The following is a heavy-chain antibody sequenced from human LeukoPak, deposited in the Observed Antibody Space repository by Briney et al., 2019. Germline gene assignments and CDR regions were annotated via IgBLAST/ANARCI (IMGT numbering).Heavy chain of an antibody. D-gene: IGHD3-16*01. CDR1: GFTFSSAC. CDR3: ATPALGRRLYYYDY. Sequence: PGGSLRLSCAASGFTFSSACLSWVRQAPGKGLEWVGRIRTKSDGETVDYAAPVKGRFTISRDDSKNTLFLQMNSLKTEDTAVYYCATPALGRRLYYYDYWGQGTLVTVSP. V-gene: IGHV3-15*07. J-gene: IGHJ4*02. CDR2: IRTKSDGETV.